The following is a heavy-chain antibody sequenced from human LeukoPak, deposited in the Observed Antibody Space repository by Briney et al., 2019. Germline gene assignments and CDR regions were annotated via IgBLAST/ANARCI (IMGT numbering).Heavy chain of an antibody. V-gene: IGHV3-74*01. CDR2: INSDGSST. D-gene: IGHD3-16*02. Sequence: GGSLRLSCAASGFTFSSYWMHWVRQAPGKGLVWVSRINSDGSSTSYADSVKGRFTISRDNAKNTLYLQMNSLRAEDTAVYYCARDNYVWGSYRTPLAFDIWGQGTMVTVSS. CDR1: GFTFSSYW. CDR3: ARDNYVWGSYRTPLAFDI. J-gene: IGHJ3*02.